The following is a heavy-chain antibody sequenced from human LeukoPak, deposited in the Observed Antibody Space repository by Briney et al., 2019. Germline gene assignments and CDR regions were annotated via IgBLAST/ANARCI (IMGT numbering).Heavy chain of an antibody. Sequence: PGGSLRLSCAASGFTFSSYEMNWVRQAPGKGLEWVSYISSSGSTIYYADSVKGRFTISRDNAKNSLYLQMNSLRAEDTAVYYCARAYDSSGYYLTFDYWGQGTLVTVSS. CDR1: GFTFSSYE. V-gene: IGHV3-48*03. D-gene: IGHD3-22*01. J-gene: IGHJ4*02. CDR3: ARAYDSSGYYLTFDY. CDR2: ISSSGSTI.